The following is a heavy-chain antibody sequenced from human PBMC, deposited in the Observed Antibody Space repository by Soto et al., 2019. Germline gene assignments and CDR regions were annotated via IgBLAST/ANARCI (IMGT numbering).Heavy chain of an antibody. CDR2: IYYSGST. CDR1: GGSISSSSYY. J-gene: IGHJ4*02. D-gene: IGHD3-3*01. Sequence: QLQLQESGPGLVKPSETLSLTCTVSGGSISSSSYYWGWIRQPPGKGLEWIGSIYYSGSTYYNPSLKSRVTISVDTSKNQFSLKLSSVTAADTAVYYCARAAYDFWSGLFDYWGQGTLVTVSS. CDR3: ARAAYDFWSGLFDY. V-gene: IGHV4-39*01.